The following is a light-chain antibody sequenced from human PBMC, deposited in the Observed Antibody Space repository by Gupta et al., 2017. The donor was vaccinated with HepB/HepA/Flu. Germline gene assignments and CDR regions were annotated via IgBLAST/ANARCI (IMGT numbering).Light chain of an antibody. J-gene: IGLJ3*02. CDR1: SSNIGINY. V-gene: IGLV1-47*01. CDR2: RNN. CDR3: AAWDDSLRIWV. Sequence: QSVLTQPTSASGTPGQRVTISCSGSSSNIGINYVFWYQQLPGTAPKLLIYRNNQRPSGVPDRCSGSKSGTSASLAISGLRSEDESDYYCAAWDDSLRIWVFGGGTKLTVL.